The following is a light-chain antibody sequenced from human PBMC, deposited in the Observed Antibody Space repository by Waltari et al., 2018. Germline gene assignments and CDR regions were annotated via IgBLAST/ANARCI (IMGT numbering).Light chain of an antibody. V-gene: IGKV3-20*01. CDR1: QSVTSSY. Sequence: EIVLTQSPGTLSLSPGERATLSCRASQSVTSSYLAWYQQKPGQAPRLLMFGASSRATGTPDRFSGSGSGTDFTLTISRLEPEDFAVYYCQQYGISPWTFGQGTKVEIK. CDR2: GAS. CDR3: QQYGISPWT. J-gene: IGKJ1*01.